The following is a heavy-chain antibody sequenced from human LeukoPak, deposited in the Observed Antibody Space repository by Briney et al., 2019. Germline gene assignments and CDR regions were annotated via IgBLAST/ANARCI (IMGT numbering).Heavy chain of an antibody. V-gene: IGHV3-23*01. D-gene: IGHD3-22*01. CDR1: GFNFSIYA. J-gene: IGHJ3*02. CDR2: ISASGATT. CDR3: AKVPLYDSSGYYYGLFDI. Sequence: GGSLRLSCAASGFNFSIYAMSWVRQAPGRGLQWVSGISASGATTYYADSLKGRFTVSRDISKNTLYLQMNCLRAEDTAVYYCAKVPLYDSSGYYYGLFDIWGQGTMVTVSS.